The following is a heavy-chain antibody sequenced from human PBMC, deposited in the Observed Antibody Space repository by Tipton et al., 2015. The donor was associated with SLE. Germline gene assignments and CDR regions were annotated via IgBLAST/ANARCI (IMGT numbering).Heavy chain of an antibody. D-gene: IGHD2-2*01. V-gene: IGHV3-53*01. CDR1: GFTVSSNY. CDR3: ARDCSSTSCPGGFDP. Sequence: LRLSCAASGFTVSSNYMSWVRQAPGKGLEWVSVIYSGGSTYYADSVKGRFTIPRHNSKNTLYLQMNSLRAEDTAVYYCARDCSSTSCPGGFDPWGQGTLVTVSS. CDR2: IYSGGST. J-gene: IGHJ5*02.